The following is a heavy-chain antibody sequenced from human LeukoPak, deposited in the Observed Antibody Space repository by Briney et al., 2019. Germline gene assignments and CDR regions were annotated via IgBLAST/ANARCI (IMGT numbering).Heavy chain of an antibody. J-gene: IGHJ3*02. Sequence: SETLSLTCTVSGGSISSYYWSWIRQPPGKGLEWIGYIYYSGSTYYNPSLKSRVTISVDTSKNQFSLKLSSVTAADTAVYYCAKADYDSSARGAFNIWGQGIMVTVSS. D-gene: IGHD3-22*01. CDR3: AKADYDSSARGAFNI. CDR2: IYYSGST. V-gene: IGHV4-59*01. CDR1: GGSISSYY.